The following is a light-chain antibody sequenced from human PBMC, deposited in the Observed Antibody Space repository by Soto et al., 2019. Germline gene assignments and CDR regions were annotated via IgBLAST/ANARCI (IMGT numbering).Light chain of an antibody. J-gene: IGKJ4*01. CDR2: DAS. V-gene: IGKV3-11*01. CDR1: QSVSSY. Sequence: EIVLTQSPATLSLSPGERATLSCRASQSVSSYLAWYQQKPGQAPRLLIYDASNRATGIPARFSGSGSGTDFTLTISILEPEDFAVYYCQQCSVWLTFGGGTKVEIK. CDR3: QQCSVWLT.